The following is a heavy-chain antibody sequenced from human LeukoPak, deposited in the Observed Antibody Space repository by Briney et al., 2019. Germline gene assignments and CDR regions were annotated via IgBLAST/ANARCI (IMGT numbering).Heavy chain of an antibody. J-gene: IGHJ4*02. CDR2: ISSSSSYI. Sequence: GGSLRLSCAASGFTFSTYSMNWVRQAPGKGLEWVSSISSSSSYIYYADSVKGRFTISRDNAKNSLYLQMNSLRAEDTAVYYCARKETATQGFDYWGQGTLVTVSS. D-gene: IGHD5-18*01. V-gene: IGHV3-21*01. CDR3: ARKETATQGFDY. CDR1: GFTFSTYS.